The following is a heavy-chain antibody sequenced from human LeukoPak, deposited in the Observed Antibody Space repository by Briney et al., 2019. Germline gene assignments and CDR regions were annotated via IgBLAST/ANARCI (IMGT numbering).Heavy chain of an antibody. CDR1: GGSISSGGYY. CDR2: IYHSGST. V-gene: IGHV4-30-2*01. Sequence: SETQSLTCTVSGGSISSGGYYWSWIRQPPGKGLEWIGYIYHSGSTYYNPSLKSRVTISVDRSKNQFSLKLSSVTAADTAVYYCARARKDYDFWSAVHYYYYMDVWGKGTTVTVSS. CDR3: ARARKDYDFWSAVHYYYYMDV. D-gene: IGHD3-3*01. J-gene: IGHJ6*03.